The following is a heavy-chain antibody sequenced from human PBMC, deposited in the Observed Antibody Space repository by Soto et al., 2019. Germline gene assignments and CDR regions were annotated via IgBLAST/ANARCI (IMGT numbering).Heavy chain of an antibody. Sequence: QVALQQWGAGLLKPSQTLSLTCGVSGGSFDEYFWTWIRLTPGQGLEWIGEVHHSGTSYYNPSLKSRLAVSVHTSKSQVSLTLTSVTAADTGVYYCARRKDSSRYFYGMDVWGQGTTVVVS. CDR3: ARRKDSSRYFYGMDV. CDR2: VHHSGTS. D-gene: IGHD6-13*01. CDR1: GGSFDEYF. V-gene: IGHV4-34*02. J-gene: IGHJ6*02.